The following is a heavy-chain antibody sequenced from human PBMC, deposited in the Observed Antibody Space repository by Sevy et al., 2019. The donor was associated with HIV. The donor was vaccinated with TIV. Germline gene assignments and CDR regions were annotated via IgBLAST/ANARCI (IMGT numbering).Heavy chain of an antibody. V-gene: IGHV3-11*01. CDR1: GFTFSDYY. Sequence: GGSLRLSCAASGFTFSDYYMSWIRQAPGKGLEWVSYISSSGSTIYYADSVKGRFTISRDNAKNSLYLQMNSLRAEDTAVYYCASYCSSTSCPYGMDVWGQGTTVTVSS. CDR2: ISSSGSTI. CDR3: ASYCSSTSCPYGMDV. J-gene: IGHJ6*02. D-gene: IGHD2-2*01.